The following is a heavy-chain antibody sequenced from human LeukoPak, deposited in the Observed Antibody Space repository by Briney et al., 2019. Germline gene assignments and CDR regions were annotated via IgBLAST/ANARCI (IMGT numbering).Heavy chain of an antibody. V-gene: IGHV5-51*01. Sequence: GESLKISCKGSGYSFSSYWIGWVRQMPGKGLEWMGIIYPGGSDTRYSPSFQGQVTISADKSISTAYLQWSSLKASDTAMYYCVRHVPPLNYYDSSPPDYWGQGTLVTVSS. CDR1: GYSFSSYW. D-gene: IGHD3-22*01. CDR3: VRHVPPLNYYDSSPPDY. J-gene: IGHJ4*02. CDR2: IYPGGSDT.